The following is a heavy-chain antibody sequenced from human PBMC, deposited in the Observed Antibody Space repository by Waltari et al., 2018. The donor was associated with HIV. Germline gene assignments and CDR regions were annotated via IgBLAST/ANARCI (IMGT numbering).Heavy chain of an antibody. CDR1: GGSISNSNYF. Sequence: HLQLQESGPGLVKPSETLSLTCTVSGGSISNSNYFWGGIRQTPGKGLEWIGSIYYSGGTYYNPAVKRRVTISVETSKNQCSLKLSTVSTADTAVLYCARHALRVGVAYWNFDLWGRGTLGAVSA. CDR2: IYYSGGT. D-gene: IGHD1-26*01. J-gene: IGHJ2*01. V-gene: IGHV4-39*01. CDR3: ARHALRVGVAYWNFDL.